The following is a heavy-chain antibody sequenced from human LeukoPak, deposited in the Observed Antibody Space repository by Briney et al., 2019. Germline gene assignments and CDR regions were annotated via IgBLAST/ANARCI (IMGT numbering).Heavy chain of an antibody. D-gene: IGHD2-15*01. CDR2: ISSSSSYI. V-gene: IGHV3-21*01. Sequence: GGSLRLSCAASAFTFSSHSMNWVRQAPGKGLEWVSSISSSSSYIYYADSVEGRFTISRDNAKNSLYLQMNNLRADDTAVYYCAGRHCSGGSCYWAFDYWGQGTRVTVSS. CDR1: AFTFSSHS. CDR3: AGRHCSGGSCYWAFDY. J-gene: IGHJ4*02.